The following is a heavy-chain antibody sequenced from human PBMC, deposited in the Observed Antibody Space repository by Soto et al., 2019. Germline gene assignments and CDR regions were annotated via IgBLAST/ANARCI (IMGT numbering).Heavy chain of an antibody. D-gene: IGHD5-18*01. V-gene: IGHV4-39*01. CDR3: ARLSGYSYGLSMFDY. J-gene: IGHJ4*02. Sequence: SETLSLTCTVSGGSISSSSYYWGWIRQPPGKGLEWIGSIYYSGSTYYNPSLKSRVTISVDTSKNQFSLKLSSVTAADTAVYYCARLSGYSYGLSMFDYWGQGTLVTVSS. CDR2: IYYSGST. CDR1: GGSISSSSYY.